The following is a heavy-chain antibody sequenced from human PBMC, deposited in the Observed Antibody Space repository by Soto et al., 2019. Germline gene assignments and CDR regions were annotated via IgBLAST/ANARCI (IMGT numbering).Heavy chain of an antibody. D-gene: IGHD6-19*01. CDR3: ARDRRGSSGPWGYYYGMDV. Sequence: GASVKVSCKASGYTFTSYGISWVRQAPGQGLEWMGWISAYNGNTNYAQKLQGRVTMTRDTSTSTVYMELSSLRSEDTAVYYCARDRRGSSGPWGYYYGMDVWGQGTTVTVSS. CDR1: GYTFTSYG. V-gene: IGHV1-18*01. J-gene: IGHJ6*02. CDR2: ISAYNGNT.